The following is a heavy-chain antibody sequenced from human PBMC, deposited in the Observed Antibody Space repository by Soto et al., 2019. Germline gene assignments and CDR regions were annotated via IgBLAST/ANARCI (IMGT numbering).Heavy chain of an antibody. V-gene: IGHV4-59*01. CDR1: GGSISSYY. J-gene: IGHJ3*02. Sequence: SETLSLTCTVSGGSISSYYWSWIRQPPGKGLEWIGYIYYSGSTNYNPSLKSRVTISVDTSKNQFSLKLSSVTAADTAVYYCARDGVVIGAFDIWGQGTMVTVS. CDR3: ARDGVVIGAFDI. D-gene: IGHD3-3*01. CDR2: IYYSGST.